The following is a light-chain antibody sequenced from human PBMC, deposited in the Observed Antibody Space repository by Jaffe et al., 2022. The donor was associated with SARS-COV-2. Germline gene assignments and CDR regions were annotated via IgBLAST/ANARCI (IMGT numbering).Light chain of an antibody. CDR2: GAS. J-gene: IGKJ1*01. CDR3: QQYENWPRT. V-gene: IGKV3-15*01. CDR1: ENINTN. Sequence: EIVMTQSPATLSVSPGERATLSCRASENINTNLAWYQQKPGQAPRLLIYGASTRATGFPARFSGSGSGTEFTLTISSLQSEDFAIYHCQQYENWPRTFGQGTKVEIK.